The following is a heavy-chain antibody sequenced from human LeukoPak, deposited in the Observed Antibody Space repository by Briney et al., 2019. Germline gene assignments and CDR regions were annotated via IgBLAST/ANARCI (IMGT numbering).Heavy chain of an antibody. D-gene: IGHD5-18*01. CDR3: ARNGYSYGQGDY. Sequence: PGGSLRLSCAASGFTFSSYEMNWVRQPPGKGLEWIGEINHSGSTNYNPSLKSRVTISVDTSKNQFSLKLSSVTAADTAVYYCARNGYSYGQGDYWGQGTLVTVSS. CDR2: INHSGST. V-gene: IGHV4-34*01. CDR1: GFTFSSYE. J-gene: IGHJ4*02.